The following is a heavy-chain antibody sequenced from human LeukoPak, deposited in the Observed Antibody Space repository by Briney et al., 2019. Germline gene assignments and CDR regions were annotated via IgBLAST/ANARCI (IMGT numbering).Heavy chain of an antibody. J-gene: IGHJ5*02. CDR2: IYYSGST. CDR3: ARVGITVRYNWFDP. V-gene: IGHV4-59*01. CDR1: GGSISSYY. Sequence: PSETLSLTCTVSGGSISSYYWSWIRQPPGKGLEWIGYIYYSGSTNYNPSLKSRVTISVDTSKNQFSLKLNSVTAADTAVYYCARVGITVRYNWFDPWGQGTLVTVSS. D-gene: IGHD1-7*01.